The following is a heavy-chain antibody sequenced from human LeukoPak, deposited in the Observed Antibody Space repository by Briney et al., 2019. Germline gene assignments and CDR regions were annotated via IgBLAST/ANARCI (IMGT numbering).Heavy chain of an antibody. J-gene: IGHJ4*02. V-gene: IGHV4-34*01. Sequence: SETLSLTCAVYSESFSGYYWSWIRQPPGKGLEWIGEINHSGSTNYNPSLKSRVTISVDTSKNQFSLKLSSVTAADTAVYYCACPSGNHLYSFDYWGQGTLVTVSS. CDR3: ACPSGNHLYSFDY. D-gene: IGHD1-14*01. CDR1: SESFSGYY. CDR2: INHSGST.